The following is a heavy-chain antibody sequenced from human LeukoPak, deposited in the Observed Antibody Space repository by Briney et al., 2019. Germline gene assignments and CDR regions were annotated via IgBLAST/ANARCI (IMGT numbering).Heavy chain of an antibody. J-gene: IGHJ3*02. CDR1: GFSFNTYS. CDR2: ISSSSSYA. D-gene: IGHD2-21*02. V-gene: IGHV3-21*05. Sequence: PGGSLRLSCAASGFSFNTYSMNWVRQAPGKGLEWVSYISSSSSYANYADSVKGRFTISRDNAKNSLYLQVNSLRAEDTAVYYCARPVVVTANDAFDIWGQGTMVTVSS. CDR3: ARPVVVTANDAFDI.